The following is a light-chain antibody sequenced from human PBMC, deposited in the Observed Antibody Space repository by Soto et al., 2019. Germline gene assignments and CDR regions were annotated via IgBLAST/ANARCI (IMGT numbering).Light chain of an antibody. Sequence: QSALTQPASVFGSPGQSITFSCTGTSSDVGGYNFVSWYQQHPGKAPKLMIYEVSSRPSGVSNRFSGSKSGNTASLTISGLQPEDEADYYCSSYTTSTTVVFGPGTQVTVL. V-gene: IGLV2-14*03. CDR1: SSDVGGYNF. J-gene: IGLJ1*01. CDR2: EVS. CDR3: SSYTTSTTVV.